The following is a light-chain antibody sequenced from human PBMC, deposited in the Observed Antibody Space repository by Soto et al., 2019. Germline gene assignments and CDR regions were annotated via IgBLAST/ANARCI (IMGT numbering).Light chain of an antibody. CDR2: KTS. CDR1: QGGSSY. J-gene: IGKJ1*01. Sequence: IKLTQSPSSLSASVGDRATISCRASQGGSSYLAWYQQRPGNAPQLLIHKTSSVEMGAPSTSTRTGSGTEFTLPISSLQPDDFATYSCHQYNSYTSPFGQGTKVDIK. CDR3: HQYNSYTSP. V-gene: IGKV1-5*03.